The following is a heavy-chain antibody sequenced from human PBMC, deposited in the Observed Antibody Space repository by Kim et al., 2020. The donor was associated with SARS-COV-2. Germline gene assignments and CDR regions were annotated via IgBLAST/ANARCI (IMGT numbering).Heavy chain of an antibody. J-gene: IGHJ4*02. D-gene: IGHD6-6*01. Sequence: GGSLRLSCAASGFTFSSYGMHWVRQAPGKGLEWVAVISYDGSNKYYADSVKGRFTISRDNSKNTLYLQMNSLRAEDTAVYYCAKEGDSSSPTFDYWGQGTLVTVSS. CDR1: GFTFSSYG. CDR3: AKEGDSSSPTFDY. V-gene: IGHV3-30*18. CDR2: ISYDGSNK.